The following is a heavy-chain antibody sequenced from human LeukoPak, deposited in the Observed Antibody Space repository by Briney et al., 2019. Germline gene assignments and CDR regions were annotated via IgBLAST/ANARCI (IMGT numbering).Heavy chain of an antibody. Sequence: GGSLRLSCAASGFTFSSYSMNWVRQAPGKGLEWVSYISSRSSTIFYADSVKGRFTISRDNAKNSLYLQMNSLRAEDTAVYYCAREVTQYYYDSSGDYWGQGTLVTVSS. CDR1: GFTFSSYS. D-gene: IGHD3-22*01. J-gene: IGHJ4*02. CDR2: ISSRSSTI. CDR3: AREVTQYYYDSSGDY. V-gene: IGHV3-48*04.